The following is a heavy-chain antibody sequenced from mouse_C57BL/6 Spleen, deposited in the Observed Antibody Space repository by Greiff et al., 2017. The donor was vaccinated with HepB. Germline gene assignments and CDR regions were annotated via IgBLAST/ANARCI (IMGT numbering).Heavy chain of an antibody. CDR2: IHPNSGST. CDR1: GYTFTSYW. Sequence: VQLQQSGAELVKPGASVKLSCKASGYTFTSYWMHWVKQRPGQGLEWIGMIHPNSGSTNYNEKFKSKATLTVDISSSTAYMQLSSLTSEDSAVYYCARPDWGGGFAYWGQGTLVTVS. V-gene: IGHV1-64*01. CDR3: ARPDWGGGFAY. D-gene: IGHD4-1*01. J-gene: IGHJ3*01.